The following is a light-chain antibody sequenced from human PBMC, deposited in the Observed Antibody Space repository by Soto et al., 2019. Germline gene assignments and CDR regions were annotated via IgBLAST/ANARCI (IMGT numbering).Light chain of an antibody. CDR1: QSISSY. CDR2: AAS. CDR3: QQSYSTPPT. Sequence: DIQMTQSPSSLSASVGDRVTITCRASQSISSYLNWYQQKPGKAPKLLIYAASSLQSGVPSRFSGSGSGTDFTLTISSLQPEDFATYYCQQSYSTPPTFCGGTKVDIK. V-gene: IGKV1-39*01. J-gene: IGKJ4*01.